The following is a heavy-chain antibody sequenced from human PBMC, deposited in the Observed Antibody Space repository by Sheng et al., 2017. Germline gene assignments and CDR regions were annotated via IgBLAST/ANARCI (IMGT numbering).Heavy chain of an antibody. CDR2: ISGSGGST. CDR3: AKGSVVVVWGYMDV. Sequence: EVQLVESGGGLVQPGGTLRLSCAASGFTFSSYGMSWVRQAPGKGLEWVSAISGSGGSTYYADSVKGRFTISRDNSKNTLYLQMNSLRAEDTAVYYCAKGSVVVVWGYMDVWGKGTTVTVSS. D-gene: IGHD2-2*01. CDR1: GFTFSSYG. J-gene: IGHJ6*03. V-gene: IGHV3-23*04.